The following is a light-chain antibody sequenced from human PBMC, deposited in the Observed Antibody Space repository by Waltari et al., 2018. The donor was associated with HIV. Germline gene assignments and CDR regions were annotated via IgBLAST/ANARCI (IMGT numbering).Light chain of an antibody. CDR1: PNMNRY. CDR2: DAS. J-gene: IGKJ2*01. Sequence: EIVLTQSRATLSLSPGERATLSCRPSPNMNRYLAWYRQRPGQPPRLLMYDASKSAAGTPARFIGSGSGTDFTLTISSLEPEDFAVYYCQQRSVWPRTFGQGTKLEIK. V-gene: IGKV3-11*01. CDR3: QQRSVWPRT.